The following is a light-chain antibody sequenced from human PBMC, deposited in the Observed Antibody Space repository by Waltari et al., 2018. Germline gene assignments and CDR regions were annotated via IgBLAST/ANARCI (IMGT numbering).Light chain of an antibody. J-gene: IGKJ2*01. CDR3: QQSYITTYT. Sequence: IQMTQSPSSLSASVGDRVTITCRASQSISSSLNWYQQIPGKAPKLLIYVASNWQSGVPSRFSGSGSGTDFSLTISSLQPEDFATYYCQQSYITTYTFGQGTKLEIK. CDR2: VAS. CDR1: QSISSS. V-gene: IGKV1-39*01.